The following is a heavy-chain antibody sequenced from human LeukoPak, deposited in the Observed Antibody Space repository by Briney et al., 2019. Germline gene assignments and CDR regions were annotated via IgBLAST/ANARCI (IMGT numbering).Heavy chain of an antibody. CDR3: TSPRATVPIAH. CDR2: IRSKANNYAT. V-gene: IGHV3-73*01. CDR1: GFTFSGSA. D-gene: IGHD2/OR15-2a*01. J-gene: IGHJ4*02. Sequence: PGGSLRLSCAASGFTFSGSAMHWVRRASGKGLEWVGRIRSKANNYATAYAASVKGRFTISRDDSRNTAYLQMNSLKTEDTAVYYCTSPRATVPIAHWGQGTLVTVSS.